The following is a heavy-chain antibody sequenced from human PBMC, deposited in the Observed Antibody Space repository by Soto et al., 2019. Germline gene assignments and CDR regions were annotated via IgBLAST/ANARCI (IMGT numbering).Heavy chain of an antibody. Sequence: QVQLVESGGGVVPPGRSLKLSCIASGFAFGSHGMHWVRQAPGQGLEWMGVVNPSGSSTNYAQKFQGRITMTRDTSTSTVYMDLSSLTSEDTAVYYCAREENCSDGICYSEYFQRWGQGTLVTVSS. CDR1: GFAFGSHG. CDR2: VNPSGSST. D-gene: IGHD2-15*01. J-gene: IGHJ1*01. CDR3: AREENCSDGICYSEYFQR. V-gene: IGHV1-46*01.